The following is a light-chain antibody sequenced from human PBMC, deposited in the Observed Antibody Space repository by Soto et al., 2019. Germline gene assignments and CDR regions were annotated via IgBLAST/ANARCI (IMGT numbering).Light chain of an antibody. CDR1: QGISSY. CDR3: QQLNSYPLT. V-gene: IGKV1-9*01. Sequence: DIQLTQSPLFLSVSVGDRVTITCRASQGISSYLAWYQQKSGKAPKLLIYAASTLQSGVPSRFSGSGSGTEFTLTISSLQPEDFATYYCQQLNSYPLTFGGGTKVEIK. J-gene: IGKJ4*01. CDR2: AAS.